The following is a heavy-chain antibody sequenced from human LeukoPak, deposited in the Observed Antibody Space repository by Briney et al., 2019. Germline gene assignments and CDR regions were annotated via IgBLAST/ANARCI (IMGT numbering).Heavy chain of an antibody. V-gene: IGHV4-4*09. Sequence: SETLSLTCTVSGGSISSYYWSWIRQPPGKGLEWIGYIYTSGSTNYNPSLKSRVTISVDTSKNQFSLKLSSVTAADTAVYYCARGLSGSFPEPNWFDPWGQGTLVTVSS. CDR3: ARGLSGSFPEPNWFDP. CDR1: GGSISSYY. D-gene: IGHD1-26*01. J-gene: IGHJ5*02. CDR2: IYTSGST.